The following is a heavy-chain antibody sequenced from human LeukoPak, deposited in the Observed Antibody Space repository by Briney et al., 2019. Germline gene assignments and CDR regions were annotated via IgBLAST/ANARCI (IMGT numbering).Heavy chain of an antibody. D-gene: IGHD4-23*01. V-gene: IGHV1-18*01. CDR3: ARGEDYGGNPSAFDI. CDR1: GYTFTSYG. Sequence: GASVKVSCKASGYTFTSYGISWVRQAPGQGLEWMGWISAYNGNTNYAQKLQGRVAMTTDTSTSTAYMELRSLRSDDTAVYYCARGEDYGGNPSAFDIWGQGTMVAVSS. CDR2: ISAYNGNT. J-gene: IGHJ3*02.